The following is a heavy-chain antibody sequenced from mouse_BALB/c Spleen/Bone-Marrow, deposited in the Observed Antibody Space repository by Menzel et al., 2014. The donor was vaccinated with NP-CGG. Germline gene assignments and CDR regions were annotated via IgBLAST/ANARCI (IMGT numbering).Heavy chain of an antibody. CDR3: ARPPSRYDEGLYAMDY. V-gene: IGHV1-63*02. CDR1: GYTFTNYW. J-gene: IGHJ4*01. Sequence: QVQLQQSGAELVRPGTSVKISCKASGYTFTNYWLVWVEQRPGHGLEWIGDIYPGGGYTNYNEKFKGKATLTADTSSSIAYMQLSSLTSEDSAVYFCARPPSRYDEGLYAMDYWGQGTSVTVSS. CDR2: IYPGGGYT. D-gene: IGHD2-14*01.